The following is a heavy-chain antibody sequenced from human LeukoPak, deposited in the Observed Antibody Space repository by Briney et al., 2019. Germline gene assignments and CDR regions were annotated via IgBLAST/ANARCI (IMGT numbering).Heavy chain of an antibody. CDR2: INPNSGGT. CDR1: GYTFTGYY. J-gene: IGHJ4*02. D-gene: IGHD6-19*01. V-gene: IGHV1-2*02. CDR3: ASPGGGVAGHFDY. Sequence: GASVKVSCKASGYTFTGYYMHWVRQAPGQGLEWMGWINPNSGGTNYAQKFQGRVTMTRDTSISTAYMELSRLRSDDTAMYYFASPGGGVAGHFDYWGQGTRVTVSS.